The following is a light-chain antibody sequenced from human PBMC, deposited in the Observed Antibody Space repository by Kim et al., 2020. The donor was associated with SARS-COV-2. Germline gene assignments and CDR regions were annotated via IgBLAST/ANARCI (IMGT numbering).Light chain of an antibody. V-gene: IGLV2-11*01. CDR1: NSDVGGYNY. J-gene: IGLJ2*01. CDR3: CSYAGSYTYVV. CDR2: DVS. Sequence: QSALTQPRSVSGSPGQSVTISCTGTNSDVGGYNYVSWYQQHPGKAPKLMIYDVSKRPSGVPDRFSGSKSGNTASLTISGLQAEDEADYYCCSYAGSYTYVVFGGGTQLTVL.